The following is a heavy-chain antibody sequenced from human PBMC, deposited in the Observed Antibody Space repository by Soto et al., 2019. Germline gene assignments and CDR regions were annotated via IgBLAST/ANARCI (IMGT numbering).Heavy chain of an antibody. D-gene: IGHD2-2*01. J-gene: IGHJ3*02. CDR2: ISSSSSTI. Sequence: GGSLRLSCAASGFTFSSYSMNWVRQAPGKGLEWVSYISSSSSTIYYADSVKGRFTISRDNAKNSLYLQMNSLRAEDTAVYYCARDFGVVPAPNAFDIWGQGTMVTVSS. CDR3: ARDFGVVPAPNAFDI. CDR1: GFTFSSYS. V-gene: IGHV3-48*01.